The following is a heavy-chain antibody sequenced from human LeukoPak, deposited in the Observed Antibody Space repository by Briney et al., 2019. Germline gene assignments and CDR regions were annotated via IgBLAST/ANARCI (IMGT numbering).Heavy chain of an antibody. CDR2: IYYSGST. D-gene: IGHD3-22*01. CDR3: ARVRVNTMTAEWFDP. J-gene: IGHJ5*02. CDR1: GGSISSYY. V-gene: IGHV4-59*01. Sequence: SETLSLTCTVSGGSISSYYWSWIRQPPGKGLEWIGYIYYSGSTNYNPSLKSRVTISVDTSKNQFSLKLSSVTAADTAVYYCARVRVNTMTAEWFDPWGQGTLVTVSS.